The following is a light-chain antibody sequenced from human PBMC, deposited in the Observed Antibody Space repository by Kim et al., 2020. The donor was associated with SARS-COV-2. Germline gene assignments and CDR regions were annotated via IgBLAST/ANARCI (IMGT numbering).Light chain of an antibody. J-gene: IGKJ2*03. Sequence: TLSASVGDRVTITGRASQSINTWLAWYQQKPGKAPKLLIYDASSLDIGVPSRFSGSGSGTEFTLTISSLQPDDFATYYCQQYGSYCFGQGTKLEI. CDR2: DAS. CDR3: QQYGSYC. V-gene: IGKV1-5*01. CDR1: QSINTW.